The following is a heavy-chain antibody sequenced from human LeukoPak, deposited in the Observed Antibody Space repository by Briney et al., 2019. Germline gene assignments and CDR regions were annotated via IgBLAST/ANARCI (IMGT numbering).Heavy chain of an antibody. CDR3: ARALRAYYFDV. CDR2: ISSGSSTI. J-gene: IGHJ4*02. V-gene: IGHV3-48*01. Sequence: GGSLRLSCAASGFTFSSNSMNWVRQAPGKGLEWVSYISSGSSTIYFADSVKGRFTISRDNAKNSLFLQMNSLRAEDTAVYYCARALRAYYFDVWGQGTLVTVSS. CDR1: GFTFSSNS.